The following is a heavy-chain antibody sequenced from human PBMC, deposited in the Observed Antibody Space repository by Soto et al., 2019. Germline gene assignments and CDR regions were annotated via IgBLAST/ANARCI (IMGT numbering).Heavy chain of an antibody. CDR1: GGSISSGDYY. D-gene: IGHD1-20*01. CDR3: ARDRITGTYYYYYCMDV. CDR2: IYYSGST. J-gene: IGHJ6*02. Sequence: CTVSGGSISSGDYYWSWIRQPPGKGLEWIGYIYYSGSTYYNPSLKSRVTISVDTSKNQFSLKLSSVTAADTAVYYCARDRITGTYYYYYCMDVWGQGTTVTVS. V-gene: IGHV4-30-4*01.